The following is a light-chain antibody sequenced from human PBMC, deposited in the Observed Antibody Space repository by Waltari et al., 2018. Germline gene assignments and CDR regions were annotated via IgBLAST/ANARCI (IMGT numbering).Light chain of an antibody. CDR1: QSVSSSY. CDR3: QQYGSPPIT. CDR2: GAS. Sequence: EIVLTQSPGTLSLSPGERATLSCRASQSVSSSYVAWYQQKPGQAPRLLIYGASSRATGIPDRFSGSGSGTDFTLTISRLEPEDFAVYYCQQYGSPPITFGQGTKLEIK. J-gene: IGKJ2*01. V-gene: IGKV3-20*01.